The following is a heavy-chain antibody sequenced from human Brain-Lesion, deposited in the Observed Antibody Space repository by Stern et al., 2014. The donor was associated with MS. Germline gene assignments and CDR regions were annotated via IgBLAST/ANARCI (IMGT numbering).Heavy chain of an antibody. CDR1: GASISNTQW. Sequence: QVRLQESGPGLVKPSGTLSLTCAVSGASISNTQWWTWVRQSPGKGLEWIGEIYQSGSANYTPSLRSRVTISVDRSKNSFSLKLNSVTAADTAVYYCARDPRRGGLSGYYHGMDVWGQGTTVTVSS. J-gene: IGHJ6*02. CDR3: ARDPRRGGLSGYYHGMDV. CDR2: IYQSGSA. V-gene: IGHV4-4*02. D-gene: IGHD3-10*01.